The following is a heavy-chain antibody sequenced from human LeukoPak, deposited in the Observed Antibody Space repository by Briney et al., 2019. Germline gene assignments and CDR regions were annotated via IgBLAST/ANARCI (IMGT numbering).Heavy chain of an antibody. D-gene: IGHD6-13*01. CDR3: ARLRAAAPFDY. CDR1: GYSISSGYY. J-gene: IGHJ4*02. CDR2: IYHSGST. V-gene: IGHV4-38-2*01. Sequence: SETLSLTCAVSGYSISSGYYWGWIRQPPGKGLEWIGSIYHSGSTYYNPSLKSRVTISVDTSKNQFSLKLSSVTAADTAVYYCARLRAAAPFDYWGQGTLVTVSS.